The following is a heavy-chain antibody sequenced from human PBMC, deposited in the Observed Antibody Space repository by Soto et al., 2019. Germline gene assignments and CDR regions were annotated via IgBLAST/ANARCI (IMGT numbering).Heavy chain of an antibody. V-gene: IGHV1-69*13. D-gene: IGHD2-2*01. Sequence: ASVKVSCKASGGTFSSYAISWVRQAPGQGLEWMGGIIPIFGTANYAQKFQGRVTITADESTSTAYMELSSLRSEDTAVYYCARAAGDCSSTSCLRYYYGMDVWGQGTTVSVS. J-gene: IGHJ6*02. CDR1: GGTFSSYA. CDR3: ARAAGDCSSTSCLRYYYGMDV. CDR2: IIPIFGTA.